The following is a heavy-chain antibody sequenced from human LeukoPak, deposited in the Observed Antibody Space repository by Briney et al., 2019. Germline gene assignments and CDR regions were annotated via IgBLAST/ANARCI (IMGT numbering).Heavy chain of an antibody. V-gene: IGHV3-21*01. CDR3: ARIGSKPYDFWSGYYTHYYYGMDV. D-gene: IGHD3-3*01. CDR1: GFTFSSYS. CDR2: ISSSSSYI. Sequence: GGSLRLSCAASGFTFSSYSMNWVRQAPGKGLEWVSSISSSSSYIYYADSVKGRFTISRDNAKNSLYLQMNSLRAEDTAVYYCARIGSKPYDFWSGYYTHYYYGMDVWGQGTTVTVSS. J-gene: IGHJ6*02.